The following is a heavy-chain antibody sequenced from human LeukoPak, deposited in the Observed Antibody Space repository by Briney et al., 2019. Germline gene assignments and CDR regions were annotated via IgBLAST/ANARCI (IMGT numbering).Heavy chain of an antibody. CDR1: GLTFSSHW. CDR3: AKGTGRFDY. V-gene: IGHV3-74*01. Sequence: GGSLRLSCAASGLTFSSHWMHWVRQAPGKGLVWVSRITNDGSSTTYADSVKGRFTISRDNSKNTLYLQMNSLRAEDTAVYYCAKGTGRFDYWGQGTLVTVSS. D-gene: IGHD3/OR15-3a*01. CDR2: ITNDGSST. J-gene: IGHJ4*02.